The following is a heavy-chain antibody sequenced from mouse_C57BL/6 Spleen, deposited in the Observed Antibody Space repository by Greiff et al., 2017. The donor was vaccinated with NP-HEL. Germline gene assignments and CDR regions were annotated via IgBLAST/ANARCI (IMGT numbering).Heavy chain of an antibody. Sequence: EVKLMESGGGLVKPGGSLKLSCAASGFTFSDYGMHWVRQAPEKGLEWVAYISSGSSTIYYADTVKGRFTISRDNATNTLFLQMTSLRSEDAAIDYYASRSSYGYFDVWGTGTTVTVSS. D-gene: IGHD1-1*01. V-gene: IGHV5-17*01. J-gene: IGHJ1*03. CDR3: ASRSSYGYFDV. CDR1: GFTFSDYG. CDR2: ISSGSSTI.